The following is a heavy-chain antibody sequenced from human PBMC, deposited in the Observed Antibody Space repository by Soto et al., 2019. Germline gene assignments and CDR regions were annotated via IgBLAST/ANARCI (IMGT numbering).Heavy chain of an antibody. CDR2: ISGSGGST. J-gene: IGHJ4*02. Sequence: EVQLLESGGGLVQPGGSLRLSCAASGFTFSSYVMSWVRQAPGKGLEWVSAISGSGGSTYYADSVKGRFTISRDNSKNTLYLQMNSLRAEDTAVYYCAKGFPYCGGDCYEYYFDYWGQGTLVTVSS. D-gene: IGHD2-21*02. CDR3: AKGFPYCGGDCYEYYFDY. CDR1: GFTFSSYV. V-gene: IGHV3-23*01.